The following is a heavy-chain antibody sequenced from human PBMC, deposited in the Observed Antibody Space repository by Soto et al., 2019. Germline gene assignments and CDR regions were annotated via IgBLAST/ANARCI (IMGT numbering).Heavy chain of an antibody. CDR1: GFTFSSYA. V-gene: IGHV3-23*01. CDR3: AKRHAPSSWYVHYVMDV. CDR2: ISGSGGST. Sequence: PGGSLRLSCAASGFTFSSYAMSWVRQAPGKGLEWVSAISGSGGSTYYADSVKGRFTIPRDNSKNTLYLQMNSLRAEDTAVYYCAKRHAPSSWYVHYVMDVWGQGTAVTVSS. J-gene: IGHJ6*02. D-gene: IGHD6-13*01.